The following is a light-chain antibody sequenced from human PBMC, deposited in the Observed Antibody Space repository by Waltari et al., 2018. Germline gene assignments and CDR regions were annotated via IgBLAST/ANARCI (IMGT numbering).Light chain of an antibody. J-gene: IGLJ2*01. Sequence: QSALTQPASVSGSPGQSITISCPGTSSDFGSYNLVSWYQQPPDKAPKLMIYEVSNRPSGVSDRFSGSKSGNTASLTISGLQAEDEADYYCCSYAGSDTFVVLGGGTKLTVL. V-gene: IGLV2-23*02. CDR2: EVS. CDR1: SSDFGSYNL. CDR3: CSYAGSDTFVV.